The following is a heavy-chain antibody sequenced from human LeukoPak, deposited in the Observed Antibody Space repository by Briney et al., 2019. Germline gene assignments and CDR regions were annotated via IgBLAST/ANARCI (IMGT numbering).Heavy chain of an antibody. D-gene: IGHD3-16*01. CDR1: GYTFTGYY. J-gene: IGHJ3*02. CDR2: IDPNSGGT. V-gene: IGHV1-2*02. Sequence: ASVKVSCKASGYTFTGYYMHWVRQAPGQGLEWMGWIDPNSGGTSYAQKFQGRVTMTRDTSISTAYMELSRLRSDDTAVYYCATPRGISGAFDIWGQGTMVTVSS. CDR3: ATPRGISGAFDI.